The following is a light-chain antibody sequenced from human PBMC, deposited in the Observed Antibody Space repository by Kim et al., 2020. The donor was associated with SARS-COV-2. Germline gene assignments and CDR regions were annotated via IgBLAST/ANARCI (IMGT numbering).Light chain of an antibody. CDR3: EAWDDSLRV. J-gene: IGLJ1*01. Sequence: QSVLTQPPSASGTPGQRVTISCSGSSSNIGSNTVNWYQQLPGTAPKLLIYSNIQRPSGVPDRFSGSKSGTSASLAISGLQSEDEADYYCEAWDDSLRVFGTGTKVTVL. CDR1: SSNIGSNT. V-gene: IGLV1-44*01. CDR2: SNI.